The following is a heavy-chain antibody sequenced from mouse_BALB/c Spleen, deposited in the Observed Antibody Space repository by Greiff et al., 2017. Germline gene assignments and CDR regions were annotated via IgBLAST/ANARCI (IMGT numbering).Heavy chain of an antibody. Sequence: VMLVESGPGLVQPSQSLSITCTVSGFSLTSYGVHWVRQSPGKGLEWLGVIWSGGSTDYNAAFISRLSISKDNSKSQVFFKMNSLQANDTAIYYCARDYGNRYAMDYWGQGTSVTVSA. J-gene: IGHJ4*01. CDR3: ARDYGNRYAMDY. CDR2: IWSGGST. V-gene: IGHV2-2*02. D-gene: IGHD2-1*01. CDR1: GFSLTSYG.